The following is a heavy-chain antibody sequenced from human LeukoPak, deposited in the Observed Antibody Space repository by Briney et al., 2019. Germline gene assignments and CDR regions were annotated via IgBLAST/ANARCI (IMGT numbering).Heavy chain of an antibody. D-gene: IGHD6-13*01. CDR3: AKDQQSRRYSSSWYEVGNAFDI. J-gene: IGHJ3*02. CDR1: GFTFSSYG. Sequence: PGGSLRLSCAASGFTFSSYGMHWVRQAPGKGLEWVAVISYDGSNKYYADSVKGRFTISRDNSKNTLYLRMNSLRAEDTAVYYCAKDQQSRRYSSSWYEVGNAFDIWGQGTMVTVSS. CDR2: ISYDGSNK. V-gene: IGHV3-30*18.